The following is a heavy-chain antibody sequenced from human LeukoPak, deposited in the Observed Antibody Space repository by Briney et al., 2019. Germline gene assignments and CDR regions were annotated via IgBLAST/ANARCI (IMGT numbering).Heavy chain of an antibody. Sequence: GASVKVSCKASGYTFTGYYMHWVRQAPGQGLEWMGRINPNSGGTNYAQQFQGRVTMTRDTSISTAYMVLRRLRSDDTAVYYCARTDYGDSFKMDVWGKGTTVTVSS. J-gene: IGHJ6*04. D-gene: IGHD4-17*01. CDR1: GYTFTGYY. CDR3: ARTDYGDSFKMDV. V-gene: IGHV1-2*06. CDR2: INPNSGGT.